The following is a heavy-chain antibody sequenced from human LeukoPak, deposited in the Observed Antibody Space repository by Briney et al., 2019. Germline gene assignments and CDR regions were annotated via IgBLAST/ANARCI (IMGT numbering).Heavy chain of an antibody. CDR2: IYYSGST. V-gene: IGHV4-39*07. Sequence: SETLSLTCTVSGGSISSSSYYWGWIRQPPGTGLEWIGSIYYSGSTYYNPSLKSRVTISLDTSKNQFSLKLSSVSAADTAVYYCARGVGGKYDYWGQGTLVTVSS. CDR3: ARGVGGKYDY. D-gene: IGHD1-26*01. CDR1: GGSISSSSYY. J-gene: IGHJ4*02.